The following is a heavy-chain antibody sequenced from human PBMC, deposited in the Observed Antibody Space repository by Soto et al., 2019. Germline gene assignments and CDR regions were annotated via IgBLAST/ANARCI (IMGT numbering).Heavy chain of an antibody. V-gene: IGHV4-39*01. CDR3: ARPFSDVDC. J-gene: IGHJ4*02. Sequence: QLQLQESGPGLVKPSETLSLTCTVSGGSISSTTFYWGWIRQPPGKGLEWIGSIYYSGTAFYNPSLKSRVTISVDTSNNQYYLKLSSVTAADTAIYYCARPFSDVDCWGQGTLVTVSS. CDR2: IYYSGTA. CDR1: GGSISSTTFY.